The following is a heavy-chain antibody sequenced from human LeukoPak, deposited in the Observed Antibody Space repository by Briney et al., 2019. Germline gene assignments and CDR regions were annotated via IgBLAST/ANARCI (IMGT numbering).Heavy chain of an antibody. D-gene: IGHD6-19*01. J-gene: IGHJ4*02. CDR3: ARAQSSGWFYFDY. Sequence: SETLSLTCTVSGGSISSYYWSWIRQPPGKGLEWIGYIYYSGSTNYNPSLKSRVTISVDTSKNQFSLKLSSVSAADTAVYYCARAQSSGWFYFDYWGQGTLVTVSS. V-gene: IGHV4-59*01. CDR2: IYYSGST. CDR1: GGSISSYY.